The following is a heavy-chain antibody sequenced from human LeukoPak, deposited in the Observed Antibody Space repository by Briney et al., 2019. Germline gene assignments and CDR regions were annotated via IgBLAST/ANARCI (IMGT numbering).Heavy chain of an antibody. J-gene: IGHJ3*02. CDR3: ARVRGYSYGWILDAFDI. Sequence: SETLSLTCTVSGGSISSSSYYWGWIRQPPGKGLEWIGSIYYSGSTYCSPSLKSRVTISVDTSKNQFSLKLSSVTAADTAVYYCARVRGYSYGWILDAFDIWGQGTMVTVSS. CDR1: GGSISSSSYY. D-gene: IGHD5-18*01. V-gene: IGHV4-39*07. CDR2: IYYSGST.